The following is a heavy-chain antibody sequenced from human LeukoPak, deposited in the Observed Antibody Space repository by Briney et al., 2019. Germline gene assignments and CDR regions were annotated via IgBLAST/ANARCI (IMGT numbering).Heavy chain of an antibody. Sequence: PSETLSLTCAVYGGSFSGYYWSWIRQPPGKGLEWIGEINHSGSTNYNPSLKSRVTISVDTSKNQFSLKLSSVIAADTAVYYCARLTKNDSGSFRFGKKKRGYMDVWGKGTTVTISS. CDR1: GGSFSGYY. D-gene: IGHD3-10*01. CDR3: ARLTKNDSGSFRFGKKKRGYMDV. J-gene: IGHJ6*03. V-gene: IGHV4-34*01. CDR2: INHSGST.